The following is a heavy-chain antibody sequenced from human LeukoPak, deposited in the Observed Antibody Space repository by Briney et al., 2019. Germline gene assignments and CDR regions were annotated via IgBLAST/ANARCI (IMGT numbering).Heavy chain of an antibody. Sequence: PSETLSLTCTVSGGSISSSSYYWGWIRQPPGKGLEWIGSIYYSGSTYYNPSLKSRVTISVDTSKNQFSLKLSSVTAADTAVYYCARETYPQAGAFDIWGQGTMVTVSS. V-gene: IGHV4-39*07. CDR3: ARETYPQAGAFDI. CDR2: IYYSGST. D-gene: IGHD2-21*01. CDR1: GGSISSSSYY. J-gene: IGHJ3*02.